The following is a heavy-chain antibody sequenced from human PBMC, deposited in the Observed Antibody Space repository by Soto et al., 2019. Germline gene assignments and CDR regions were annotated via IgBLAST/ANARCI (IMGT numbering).Heavy chain of an antibody. CDR3: ARTYYYDSSGYFQDYYGMDV. CDR1: GGSISSHY. CDR2: IDYSGST. Sequence: QAQLQESGPGLVKPSETLSLTCTVSGGSISSHYWNWIRQPPGKGLEWIGYIDYSGSTNYNPSLKSRVTISVDTSKNQFSLKVSSVTAADTAVYYCARTYYYDSSGYFQDYYGMDVWGQGTTVTVS. J-gene: IGHJ6*02. D-gene: IGHD3-22*01. V-gene: IGHV4-59*11.